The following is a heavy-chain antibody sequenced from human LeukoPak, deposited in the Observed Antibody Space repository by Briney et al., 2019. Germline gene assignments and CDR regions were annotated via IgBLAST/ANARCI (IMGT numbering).Heavy chain of an antibody. J-gene: IGHJ5*02. CDR2: FHTRGST. D-gene: IGHD2-15*01. CDR3: ARVDGSCSGGSCPSGNWFDP. Sequence: SQTLSLTCTVSRGSISSGNYYWSWIRQPAGKGLEWIGRFHTRGSTNYNPSLKSRVIISVDTSKNQFSLKLDSVTAADTAVYYCARVDGSCSGGSCPSGNWFDPWGQGTLVTVSS. CDR1: RGSISSGNYY. V-gene: IGHV4-61*02.